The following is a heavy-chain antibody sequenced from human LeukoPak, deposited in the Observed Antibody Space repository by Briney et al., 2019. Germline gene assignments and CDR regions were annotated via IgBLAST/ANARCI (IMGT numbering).Heavy chain of an antibody. V-gene: IGHV1-8*01. D-gene: IGHD1-26*01. J-gene: IGHJ6*02. CDR3: ARGGSGSYYFVYYYYGMDV. CDR1: RDTFTRYD. CDR2: MNPKSGNK. Sequence: ASPKVSCKASRDTFTRYDIKCVRPATRQRLERMGWMNPKSGNKVYVQKFHGRVTMNRNTTISKDYMELSSLRSGDTAVYYFARGGSGSYYFVYYYYGMDVWGQGTTVTVSS.